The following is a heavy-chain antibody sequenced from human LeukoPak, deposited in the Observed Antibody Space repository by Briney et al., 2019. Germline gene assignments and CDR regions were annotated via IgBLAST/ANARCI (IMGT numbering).Heavy chain of an antibody. CDR1: GGSISSGGYY. D-gene: IGHD3-3*01. CDR3: ARSSFVRFLEWGYYFDY. CDR2: IYYSGST. Sequence: SETLSLTCTVSGGSISSGGYYRSWIRQHPGKGLEWIGYIYYSGSTYYNPSLKSRVTISVDTSKNQFSLKLSSVTAADTAVYYCARSSFVRFLEWGYYFDYWGQGTLVTVSS. V-gene: IGHV4-31*03. J-gene: IGHJ4*02.